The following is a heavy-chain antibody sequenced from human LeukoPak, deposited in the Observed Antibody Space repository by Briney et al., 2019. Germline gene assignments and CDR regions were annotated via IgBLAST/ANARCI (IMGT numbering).Heavy chain of an antibody. CDR2: IYYSGST. V-gene: IGHV4-61*01. CDR3: AREPGRGYFDY. D-gene: IGHD3-10*01. Sequence: PSETLSLTCTVSGGSVSSGSYYWSWIRQPPGKGLEWIGYIYYSGSTNYNPSLKSRVTISVDTSKNQFSLKLSSVIAADTAVYYCAREPGRGYFDYWGQGTLVTVSS. CDR1: GGSVSSGSYY. J-gene: IGHJ4*02.